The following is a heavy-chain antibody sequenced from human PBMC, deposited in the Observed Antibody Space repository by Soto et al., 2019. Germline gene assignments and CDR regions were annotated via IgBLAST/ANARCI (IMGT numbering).Heavy chain of an antibody. Sequence: ASVKVSSKASGYTFTSSAISWVRQAPGQGLEWMGWISAYNGNTNYAQKLQGRVTMTTDTSTSTAYMELRSLRSDDTAVYYCARVDPIVPTTRFDYWGQGTLVTVSS. CDR1: GYTFTSSA. D-gene: IGHD5-12*01. CDR3: ARVDPIVPTTRFDY. J-gene: IGHJ4*02. CDR2: ISAYNGNT. V-gene: IGHV1-18*01.